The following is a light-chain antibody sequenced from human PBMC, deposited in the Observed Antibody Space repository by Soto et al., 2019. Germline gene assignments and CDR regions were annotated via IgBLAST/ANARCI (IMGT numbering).Light chain of an antibody. CDR1: QGIRND. CDR2: AAS. V-gene: IGKV1-6*01. CDR3: LQDYNYPWT. Sequence: AIQMTQVSWCMRASLVKRVTVICXASQGIRNDLGWYQQKPGKAPKLLIYAASSLQSGVPSRFSGSGSGTDFTLTISSLQPEDFATYYCLQDYNYPWTFGQGTKVDIK. J-gene: IGKJ1*01.